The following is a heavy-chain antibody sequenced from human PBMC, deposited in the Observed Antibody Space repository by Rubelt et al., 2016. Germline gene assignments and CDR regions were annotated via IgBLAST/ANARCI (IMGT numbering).Heavy chain of an antibody. V-gene: IGHV4-39*01. CDR3: SPGTDDLDY. J-gene: IGHJ4*02. D-gene: IGHD3-10*01. CDR1: GGSISSTNNY. CDR2: IYYSGST. Sequence: QLQLQESGPGLVKPSETLSLTCTVSGGSISSTNNYWAWIRQPPGKGLDGIGSIYYSGSTYNSPSLKSRVTISADTSKNQFSLKLDTVTAADAAVYYCSPGTDDLDYWGRGTLVTVSS.